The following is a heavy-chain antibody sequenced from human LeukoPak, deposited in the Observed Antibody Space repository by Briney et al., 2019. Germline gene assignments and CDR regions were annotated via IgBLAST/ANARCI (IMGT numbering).Heavy chain of an antibody. D-gene: IGHD4-17*01. V-gene: IGHV4-31*03. Sequence: PSETLSLTCTVSGGSISSGGYYWSWIRQHPGKGLEWIGYIYYSGSTYYNPSLKSRVTISVDTSKNQFSLKLSSVTAADTAVYYCARWGSTVTVDYWRQGTLVTVSS. CDR2: IYYSGST. CDR1: GGSISSGGYY. CDR3: ARWGSTVTVDY. J-gene: IGHJ4*02.